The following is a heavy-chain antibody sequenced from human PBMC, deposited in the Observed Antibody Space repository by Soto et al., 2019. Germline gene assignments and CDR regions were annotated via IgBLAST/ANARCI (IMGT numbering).Heavy chain of an antibody. V-gene: IGHV4-59*01. CDR3: ARDRGPHSYADY. CDR1: YGTIKSYY. Sequence: ASKALSVTCAFSYGTIKSYYLGLILQPPGKGLEWIGNIYDSGSTHCNPSLKSRVSMSVDTSKNQFSLYLRSVTAADTAVYYCARDRGPHSYADYWGQGTLVTVSS. J-gene: IGHJ4*02. CDR2: IYDSGST. D-gene: IGHD3-16*01.